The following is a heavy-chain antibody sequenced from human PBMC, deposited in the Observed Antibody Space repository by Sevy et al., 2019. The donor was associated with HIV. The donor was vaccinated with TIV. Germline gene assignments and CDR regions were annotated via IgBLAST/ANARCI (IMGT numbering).Heavy chain of an antibody. CDR1: GFSFRSYW. Sequence: GGSLRLSCAASGFSFRSYWMSWVRQAPGKGLEWVANIRQDGSEKYDVHFVKGRFTISRDNAENSLYLQMNSLRAEDTAVYYCAREASYGDHDYHYYYGMDVWGQGTTVTGSS. J-gene: IGHJ6*02. D-gene: IGHD4-17*01. V-gene: IGHV3-7*01. CDR3: AREASYGDHDYHYYYGMDV. CDR2: IRQDGSEK.